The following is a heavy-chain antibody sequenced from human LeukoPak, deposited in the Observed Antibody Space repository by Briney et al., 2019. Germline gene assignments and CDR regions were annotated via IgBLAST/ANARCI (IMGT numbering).Heavy chain of an antibody. CDR3: ARSGDYSSLRRYNWFDP. D-gene: IGHD4-17*01. CDR1: GFTFSSYS. J-gene: IGHJ5*02. V-gene: IGHV3-21*01. Sequence: GGSLRLSCAASGFTFSSYSMNWVRQAPGKGLEWVSSISSSSSYIYYADSVKGRFTISRDNAKNSLYLQMNSLRAEDTAVYYCARSGDYSSLRRYNWFDPWGQGTLVTVSS. CDR2: ISSSSSYI.